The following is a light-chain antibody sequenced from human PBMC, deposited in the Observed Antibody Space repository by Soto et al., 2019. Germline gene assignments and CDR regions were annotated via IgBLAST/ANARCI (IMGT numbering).Light chain of an antibody. V-gene: IGKV3-11*01. CDR1: QSVDSY. Sequence: EIVVTQSPATLSVSPGERATLSCRASQSVDSYLAWYQKKHGKAPRLLIYDASNRATGIPARFSGSGSGTDFTLTISSLESEDFAVYYCQQCSTWPPLSFGGGTKVEIK. J-gene: IGKJ4*01. CDR3: QQCSTWPPLS. CDR2: DAS.